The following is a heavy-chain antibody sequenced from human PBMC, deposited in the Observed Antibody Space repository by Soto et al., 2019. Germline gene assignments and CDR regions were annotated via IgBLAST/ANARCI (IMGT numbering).Heavy chain of an antibody. CDR2: VSGRGGDT. CDR3: ANDPNYDFWSGGSAVYFDY. V-gene: IGHV3-23*01. J-gene: IGHJ4*02. D-gene: IGHD3-3*01. Sequence: EVHLLQSGGGLVQPGGSLRLSCAASGFSFSSFALSWVRQSPGKGLEWVAAVSGRGGDTYYANSVKGRFTISRDNSQNTLFLQMNRLRAEGSAISSFANDPNYDFWSGGSAVYFDYWGQGTLVTVSS. CDR1: GFSFSSFA.